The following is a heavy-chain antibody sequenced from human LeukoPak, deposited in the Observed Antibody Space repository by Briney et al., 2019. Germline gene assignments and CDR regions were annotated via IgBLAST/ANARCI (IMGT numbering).Heavy chain of an antibody. V-gene: IGHV4-34*01. CDR2: INHSGST. D-gene: IGHD3-22*01. J-gene: IGHJ4*02. CDR3: ARDDYYDSSGYYY. Sequence: SETLSLTCAVYGGSFSGYYWSWLRQPPGKGLGWIGVINHSGSTNYHPSLKSRVTISVNTYKNQFSLKLSSATAENTAVYYWARDDYYDSSGYYYWGQGTLVTVSS. CDR1: GGSFSGYY.